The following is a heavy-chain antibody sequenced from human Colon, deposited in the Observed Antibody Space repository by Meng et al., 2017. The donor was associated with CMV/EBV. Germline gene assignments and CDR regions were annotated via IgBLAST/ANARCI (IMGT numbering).Heavy chain of an antibody. CDR2: ISSSGTI. D-gene: IGHD3-22*01. Sequence: GGSLKITCAAPGFTFSSCGMNWVRQAPGKGLDWVSYISSSGTIYYADSVKGRFTISRDNAKNSLYLQMNSLRAEDTAVYFCARDYYDTSGSIWGQGTLVTVSS. J-gene: IGHJ4*02. CDR3: ARDYYDTSGSI. CDR1: GFTFSSCG. V-gene: IGHV3-48*03.